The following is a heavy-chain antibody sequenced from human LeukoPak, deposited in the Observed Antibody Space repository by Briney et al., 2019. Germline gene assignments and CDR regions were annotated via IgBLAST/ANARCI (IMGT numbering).Heavy chain of an antibody. CDR3: TTDHTYYDSLTGYVNYFDY. CDR1: GFSFSRHA. J-gene: IGHJ4*02. D-gene: IGHD3-9*01. CDR2: LSGSGGNT. Sequence: GGSLRLSCTASGFSFSRHAMNWVRQAPGKGLEWVSVLSGSGGNTFYADSVKGRFTISRDTSKNTVYLQMNRLRVEDTAIYFCTTDHTYYDSLTGYVNYFDYWGQGTLVTVSS. V-gene: IGHV3-23*01.